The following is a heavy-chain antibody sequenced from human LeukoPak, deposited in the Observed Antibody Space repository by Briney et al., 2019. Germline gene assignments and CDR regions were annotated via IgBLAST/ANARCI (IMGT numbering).Heavy chain of an antibody. Sequence: SETLSLTCSVSGGTISGYYWSWIRQPPGQTLEWIGYIYSSGSTNYNPSLQSRVTMSVDTSMNQFSLRLSSVTAADTAVYYCARFTYTTRPSDVWGRGTTVTVSS. V-gene: IGHV4-4*09. CDR3: ARFTYTTRPSDV. D-gene: IGHD3-16*01. CDR2: IYSSGST. CDR1: GGTISGYY. J-gene: IGHJ6*04.